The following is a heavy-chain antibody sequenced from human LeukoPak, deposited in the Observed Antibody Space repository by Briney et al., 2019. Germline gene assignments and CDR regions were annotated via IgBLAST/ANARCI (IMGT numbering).Heavy chain of an antibody. J-gene: IGHJ5*02. Sequence: GESLKISCKGSGYSFTSYWISWVRQMPGKGLEWMGRIDPSDSHTNYSPSFQGHVTISADKSISTAYLQWSSLKASDTAMYYCARQLAGYYDSSGYFHWFDPWGQGTLVTVSS. V-gene: IGHV5-10-1*01. CDR3: ARQLAGYYDSSGYFHWFDP. D-gene: IGHD3-22*01. CDR1: GYSFTSYW. CDR2: IDPSDSHT.